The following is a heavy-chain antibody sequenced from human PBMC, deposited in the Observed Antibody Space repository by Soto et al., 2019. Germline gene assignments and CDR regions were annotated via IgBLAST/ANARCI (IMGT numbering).Heavy chain of an antibody. J-gene: IGHJ1*01. CDR2: ITPVFGRP. CDR3: AREGSGYNF. Sequence: ASVKGLCKASGGTFSSFGITWVRQAPGQGLEWMGGITPVFGRPNYAQRFRGRLTITADESTNTSYMELIDLTSEDTAVYYCAREGSGYNFWGQGTQVTVSS. V-gene: IGHV1-69*13. CDR1: GGTFSSFG. D-gene: IGHD5-12*01.